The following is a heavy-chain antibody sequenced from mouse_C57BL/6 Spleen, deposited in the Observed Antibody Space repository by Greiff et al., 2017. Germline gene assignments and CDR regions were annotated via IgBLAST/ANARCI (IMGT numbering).Heavy chain of an antibody. Sequence: VKLVESGAELARPGASVKLSCKASGYTFTSYGISWVKQRTGQGLEWIGEIYPRSGNTYYNEKFKGKATLTADKSSSTAYMELRSLTSEDSAVYFCARGVVAKYYFDYWGQGTTLTVSS. CDR3: ARGVVAKYYFDY. D-gene: IGHD1-1*01. J-gene: IGHJ2*01. V-gene: IGHV1-81*01. CDR1: GYTFTSYG. CDR2: IYPRSGNT.